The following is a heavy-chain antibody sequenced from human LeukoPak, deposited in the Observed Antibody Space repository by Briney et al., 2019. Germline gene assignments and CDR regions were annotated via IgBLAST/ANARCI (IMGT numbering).Heavy chain of an antibody. V-gene: IGHV4-59*01. Sequence: SETLSLTCTVSSGSITNYYWSWIRQPPGKGLEWIGFIYYSGNTNYNPSLKSRVTISVDTSKNQFSLRLRSVTAADTAVYYCARVTGYMIEDYFDYWGQGTLVTVSS. CDR2: IYYSGNT. CDR3: ARVTGYMIEDYFDY. D-gene: IGHD3-22*01. J-gene: IGHJ4*02. CDR1: SGSITNYY.